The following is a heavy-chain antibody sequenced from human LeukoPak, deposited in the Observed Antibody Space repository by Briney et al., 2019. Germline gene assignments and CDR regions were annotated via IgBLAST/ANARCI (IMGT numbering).Heavy chain of an antibody. CDR2: IYYSGST. V-gene: IGHV4-59*01. CDR1: GGSISSYY. D-gene: IGHD3-3*01. J-gene: IGHJ6*02. Sequence: SETLSLTCTVFGGSISSYYWSWIRQPPGKGLEWIGYIYYSGSTNYNPSLKSRVTISVDTSKNQFSLKLSSVTAADTAVYYCARFQIWSRPGETYYYYYGMDVWGQGTTVTVSS. CDR3: ARFQIWSRPGETYYYYYGMDV.